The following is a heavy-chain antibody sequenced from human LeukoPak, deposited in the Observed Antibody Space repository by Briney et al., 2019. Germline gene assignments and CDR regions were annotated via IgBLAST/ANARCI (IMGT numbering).Heavy chain of an antibody. D-gene: IGHD3-10*01. CDR1: GYTFTGYY. Sequence: GASVKVSCKASGYTFTGYYMHWVRQAPGQGLEWMGWINPNSGNTGYAQKFQGRVTMTRNTSISTAYMELSSLRSEDTAVYYCARRNFDGSGKFLYWGQGTLVTVSS. CDR2: INPNSGNT. V-gene: IGHV1-8*02. J-gene: IGHJ4*02. CDR3: ARRNFDGSGKFLY.